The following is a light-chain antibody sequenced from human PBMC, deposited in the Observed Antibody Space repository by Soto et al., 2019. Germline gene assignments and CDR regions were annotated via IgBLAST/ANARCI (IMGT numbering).Light chain of an antibody. Sequence: DIVMTQSPDSLAVSLGERAAINCKSSQSVLYSSNNKNYLAWYQQKPGQPPKLLMYWASTRESGVPDRFSGSGSATDFTLTISSLQAEDVAIYYCQQYYDSSYTFGQGTKLEIK. J-gene: IGKJ2*01. CDR3: QQYYDSSYT. CDR2: WAS. CDR1: QSVLYSSNNKNY. V-gene: IGKV4-1*01.